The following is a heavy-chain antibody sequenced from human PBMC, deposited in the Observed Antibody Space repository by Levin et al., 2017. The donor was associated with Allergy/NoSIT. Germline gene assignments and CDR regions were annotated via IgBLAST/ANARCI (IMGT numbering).Heavy chain of an antibody. Sequence: GESLKISCAASGFTFSSYAMSWVRQAPGKGLEWVSAISGSGGSTYYADSVKGRFTISRDNSKNTLYLQMNSLRAEDTAVYYCAKSGGRTLGRAEYFQHWGQGTLVTVSS. CDR2: ISGSGGST. V-gene: IGHV3-23*01. CDR3: AKSGGRTLGRAEYFQH. CDR1: GFTFSSYA. J-gene: IGHJ1*01. D-gene: IGHD3-16*01.